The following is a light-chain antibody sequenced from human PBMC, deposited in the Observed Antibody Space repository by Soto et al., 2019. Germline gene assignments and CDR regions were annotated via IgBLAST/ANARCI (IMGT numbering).Light chain of an antibody. CDR3: HKIYSTPWT. V-gene: IGKV1-39*01. J-gene: IGKJ1*01. Sequence: DIQMTQSPSSLSASVGDRVTITCRASQSISSYLNWYQQKPGKAPKLLIYAASSLQSGVPSRFSGSGSGTDFTLTISSLQPEDFATYYCHKIYSTPWTFGQGTKVEIK. CDR2: AAS. CDR1: QSISSY.